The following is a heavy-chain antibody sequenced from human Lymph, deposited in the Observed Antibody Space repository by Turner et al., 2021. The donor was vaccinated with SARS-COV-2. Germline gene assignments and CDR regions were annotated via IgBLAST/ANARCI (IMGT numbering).Heavy chain of an antibody. J-gene: IGHJ4*02. V-gene: IGHV3-7*01. CDR1: GFTFSYYW. D-gene: IGHD1-26*01. CDR2: IKQDGSDK. Sequence: EVQLVESGGGLVEPGGSLRLSCAASGFTFSYYWMSWVRQVPGKGLEWVANIKQDGSDKYYVDSVKGRFTSSRDNAKNSLFLQMNSLRAEDTAVYYCARMGSSSWYFDYWGQGTLVTVSS. CDR3: ARMGSSSWYFDY.